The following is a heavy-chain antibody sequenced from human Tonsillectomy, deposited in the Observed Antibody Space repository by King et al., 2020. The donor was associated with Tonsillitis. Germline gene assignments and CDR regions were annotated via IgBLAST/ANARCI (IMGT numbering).Heavy chain of an antibody. J-gene: IGHJ4*02. CDR2: ISYDGSNK. Sequence: VQLVESGGGAVQPGRSLRLSCAASGFAFSTYAMHWVRQAPGKGLEWVAVISYDGSNKYYADSVKGRFTISRDNSKNTLYVQMNSLRAEDTAVYYCARDVLGHCSSTTCYTPLDYWGQGTLVTVSS. D-gene: IGHD2-2*02. CDR1: GFAFSTYA. CDR3: ARDVLGHCSSTTCYTPLDY. V-gene: IGHV3-30-3*01.